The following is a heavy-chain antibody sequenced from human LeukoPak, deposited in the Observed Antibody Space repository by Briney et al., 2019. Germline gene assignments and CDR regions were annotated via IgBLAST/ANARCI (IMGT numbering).Heavy chain of an antibody. Sequence: ASVKVSCKASGYTFTDYYMHWVRQAPGQGLEWMGRINPNSGGTNYAQKFQGRVTMTRDTSISTAYMELSRLRSDDTAVYYCARVTSVAGKSDDYRGQGTLVTVSS. CDR3: ARVTSVAGKSDDY. CDR1: GYTFTDYY. J-gene: IGHJ4*02. D-gene: IGHD6-19*01. CDR2: INPNSGGT. V-gene: IGHV1-2*06.